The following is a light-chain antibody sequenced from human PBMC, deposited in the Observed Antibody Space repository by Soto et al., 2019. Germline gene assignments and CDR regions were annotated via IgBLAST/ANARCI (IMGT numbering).Light chain of an antibody. CDR3: ISYTSSNTRYV. CDR2: DVS. V-gene: IGLV2-14*01. CDR1: SSDVGGYNY. J-gene: IGLJ2*01. Sequence: QSALTQPASVSGSPGQSITISCTGTSSDVGGYNYVSWYQQDPGKAPKLMIYDVSNRPSGVSNRFSGSKSGNTASLTISGLQAEDEADYYCISYTSSNTRYVFGGGTKVTVL.